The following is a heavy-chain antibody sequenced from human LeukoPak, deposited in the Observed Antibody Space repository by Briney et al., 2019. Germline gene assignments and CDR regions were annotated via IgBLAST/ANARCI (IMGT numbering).Heavy chain of an antibody. CDR1: GGSFSGYY. V-gene: IGHV4-34*01. CDR3: ARGKQWLVRRFFDY. CDR2: INHSGST. Sequence: SETLSLTCAVYGGSFSGYYWSWIRQPPGKGLEWIGEINHSGSTNYNPSLKSRVTTSVDTSKNQFSLKLSSVTAADTAVYYCARGKQWLVRRFFDYWGQGTLVTVSS. D-gene: IGHD6-19*01. J-gene: IGHJ4*02.